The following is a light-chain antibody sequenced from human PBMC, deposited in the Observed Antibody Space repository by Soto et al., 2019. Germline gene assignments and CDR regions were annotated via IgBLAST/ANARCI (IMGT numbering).Light chain of an antibody. CDR1: QGIGTH. V-gene: IGKV3-15*01. CDR3: QQYDTWPPHT. CDR2: GSS. J-gene: IGKJ2*01. Sequence: EIVMTQSPATLSVSPGDTATLSCRASQGIGTHVAWYQQKLGQVPRLLIYGSSTRATGIPARFSGSGSGTDFTLTISSLQSEDFATYYCQQYDTWPPHTFGHGTMLEIK.